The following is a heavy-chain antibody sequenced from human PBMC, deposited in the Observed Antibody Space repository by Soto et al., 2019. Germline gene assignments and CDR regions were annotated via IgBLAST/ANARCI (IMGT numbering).Heavy chain of an antibody. J-gene: IGHJ4*02. CDR2: INHSGST. Sequence: SETLSLTCAVYGGSFSGYYWSWIRQPPGKGLEWIGEINHSGSTNYNPSLKSRVTISVDTSKNQFSLKLSSVTAADTAVYYCARRARGYSYGYRSYFDYWGQGTLVTVSS. CDR1: GGSFSGYY. V-gene: IGHV4-34*01. CDR3: ARRARGYSYGYRSYFDY. D-gene: IGHD5-18*01.